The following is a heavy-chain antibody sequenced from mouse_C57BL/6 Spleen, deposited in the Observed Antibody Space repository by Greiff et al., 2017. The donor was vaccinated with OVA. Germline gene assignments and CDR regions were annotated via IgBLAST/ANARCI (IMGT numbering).Heavy chain of an antibody. V-gene: IGHV5-9-1*02. CDR3: TRDGGYSGYFDV. J-gene: IGHJ1*03. D-gene: IGHD2-3*01. Sequence: EVHLVESGEGLVKPGGSLKLSCAASGFTFSSYAMSWVRQTPEKRLEWVAYISSGGDYIYYADTVKGRFTISRDNARNTLYLQMSSLKSEDTAMYYCTRDGGYSGYFDVWGTGTTVTVSS. CDR1: GFTFSSYA. CDR2: ISSGGDYI.